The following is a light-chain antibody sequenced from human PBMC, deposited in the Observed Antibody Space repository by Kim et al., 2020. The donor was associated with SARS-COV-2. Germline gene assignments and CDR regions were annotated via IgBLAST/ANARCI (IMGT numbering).Light chain of an antibody. CDR3: QQYSTYFPT. J-gene: IGKJ2*01. Sequence: SASIGDRVTITCRASQNISKWLAWYQQRPGKAPQFLIYAASSLKSGVPSRFSVNGSGTEFTLTISSLQPGDFATYYCQQYSTYFPTFGQGTKLEI. CDR1: QNISKW. V-gene: IGKV1-5*03. CDR2: AAS.